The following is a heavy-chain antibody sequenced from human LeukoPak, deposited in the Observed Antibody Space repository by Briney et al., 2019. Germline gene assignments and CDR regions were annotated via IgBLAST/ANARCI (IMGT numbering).Heavy chain of an antibody. V-gene: IGHV4-59*01. Sequence: PSETLSLTCAVSGGSISSYYWSWVRQPPGKGLEWIGYIYYSGSTNYNPSLKSRVTISVDTSKNQFSLKLSSVTAADTAVYYCARDLEWLSAWGQGTLVTASS. D-gene: IGHD3-3*01. J-gene: IGHJ4*02. CDR2: IYYSGST. CDR1: GGSISSYY. CDR3: ARDLEWLSA.